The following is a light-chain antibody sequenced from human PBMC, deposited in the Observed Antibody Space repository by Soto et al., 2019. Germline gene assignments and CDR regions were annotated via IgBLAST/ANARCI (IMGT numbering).Light chain of an antibody. Sequence: QSALTQAASVSGSPGQSITISCTGTSSDVGAYDYVTWYQQHPGKAPQVMIYKVSNRPSGVSNRFSGSKSGNTASLTISGLQAEDEADYYCSSYTTGSLVVFGGGTKLTVL. V-gene: IGLV2-14*01. J-gene: IGLJ2*01. CDR3: SSYTTGSLVV. CDR2: KVS. CDR1: SSDVGAYDY.